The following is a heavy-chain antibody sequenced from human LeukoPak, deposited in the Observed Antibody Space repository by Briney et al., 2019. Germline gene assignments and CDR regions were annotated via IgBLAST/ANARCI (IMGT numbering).Heavy chain of an antibody. CDR3: ARDSSSWIHYFDY. V-gene: IGHV3-33*01. Sequence: GGSLRLSCAASGFTFSSYGMHWVRQAPGKGLEWVAVIWYDGSNKYYADSVKGRFTISRDNSKNTLYLQMNSLRAEDTAVYYCARDSSSWIHYFDYWGQGTLVTVPS. D-gene: IGHD6-13*01. J-gene: IGHJ4*02. CDR1: GFTFSSYG. CDR2: IWYDGSNK.